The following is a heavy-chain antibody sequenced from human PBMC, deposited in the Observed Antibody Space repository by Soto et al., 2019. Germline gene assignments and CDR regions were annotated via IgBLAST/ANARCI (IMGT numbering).Heavy chain of an antibody. CDR1: GGSISSYY. CDR3: ARVGAGEPYDAFDI. CDR2: TYYSGST. V-gene: IGHV4-59*01. J-gene: IGHJ3*02. D-gene: IGHD3-16*01. Sequence: PSETLSLTCTVSGGSISSYYWSWIRQPPGKGLEWIGYTYYSGSTNYNPSLKSRVTISVDTSKNQFSLKLSSVTAADTAVYYCARVGAGEPYDAFDIWGQGTMVTVSS.